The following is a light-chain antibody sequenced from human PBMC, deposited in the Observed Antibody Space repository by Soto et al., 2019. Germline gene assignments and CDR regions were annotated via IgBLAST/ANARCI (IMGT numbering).Light chain of an antibody. CDR1: QSVNSN. CDR2: GAS. V-gene: IGKV3-15*01. CDR3: QQYNNWPLT. J-gene: IGKJ4*01. Sequence: EIAMTQSPATLSVSPGERATLSCRASQSVNSNLAWYQQKPGQAPRLLIYGASTRATGIPARFSGSGSGTEFTVTISXXQSEDFAVYYCQQYNNWPLTFGGGTKVEIK.